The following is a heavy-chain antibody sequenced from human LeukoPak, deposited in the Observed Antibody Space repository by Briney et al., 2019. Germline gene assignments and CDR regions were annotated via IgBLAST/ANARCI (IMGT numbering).Heavy chain of an antibody. J-gene: IGHJ4*02. V-gene: IGHV3-23*01. Sequence: GGSLRLSCAASGFIFSSYAMSWVRQAPGKGLEWVSFISDSGAITSYTGSVKGRFTMSRDNSKNTMSLQMNSLRTEDTAVYYCAPDLRGSAWSLDYWAREPWSPSPQ. CDR2: ISDSGAIT. CDR3: APDLRGSAWSLDY. D-gene: IGHD6-13*01. CDR1: GFIFSSYA.